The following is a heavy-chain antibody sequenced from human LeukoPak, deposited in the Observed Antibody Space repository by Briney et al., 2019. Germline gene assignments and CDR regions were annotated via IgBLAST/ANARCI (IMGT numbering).Heavy chain of an antibody. J-gene: IGHJ3*02. V-gene: IGHV1-2*02. CDR2: NNPNSGGT. CDR1: GYTFTGYY. Sequence: ASVKVSCKASGYTFTGYYMHWVRQAPGQGLEWMGWNNPNSGGTNYAQKFQGRVTMTRDTSISTAYMELSRLRSDDTAVYYCARRAAGVDAFDIWGQGTMVTVSS. CDR3: ARRAAGVDAFDI.